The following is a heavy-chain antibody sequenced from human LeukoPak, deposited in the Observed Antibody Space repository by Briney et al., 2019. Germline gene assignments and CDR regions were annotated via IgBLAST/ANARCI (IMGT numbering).Heavy chain of an antibody. Sequence: PSETLSLTCGVYGGSFSGYYWSWIRQPPGKGLEWIGEINHRGSTYYNPSLKSRVTISVDTSKNQFSLKLSSVTAADTAVYYCARDTVTTQKTFDYWGQGTLVTVSS. D-gene: IGHD4-17*01. CDR1: GGSFSGYY. V-gene: IGHV4-34*01. CDR2: INHRGST. J-gene: IGHJ4*02. CDR3: ARDTVTTQKTFDY.